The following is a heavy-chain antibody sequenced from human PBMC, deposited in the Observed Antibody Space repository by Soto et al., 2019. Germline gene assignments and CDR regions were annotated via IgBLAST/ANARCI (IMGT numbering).Heavy chain of an antibody. J-gene: IGHJ4*02. V-gene: IGHV4-59*04. CDR3: GKHWSF. CDR2: IYYSGNT. D-gene: IGHD2-8*02. CDR1: DGNFRCYD. Sequence: TQPLTYAVFDGNFRCYDGSLLSQTPGKGLEWIGSIYYSGNTYYNPSLKSRLTMSVDSSKSQFSLNMTCCTPAEAAVYYCGKHWSFWVQGTLDTVSS.